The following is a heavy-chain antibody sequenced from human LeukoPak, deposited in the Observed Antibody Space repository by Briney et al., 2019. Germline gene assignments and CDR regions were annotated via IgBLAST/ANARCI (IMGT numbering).Heavy chain of an antibody. Sequence: ASVKVPCKASGYTFTGYYMHWVRQAPGQGLEWMGWINPNSGGTNYAQKFQGRVTMTRDTSISTAYVELSRLRSDDTAVYYCARGPFRDYDFWSGYYLNAFDIWGQGTMVTVSS. D-gene: IGHD3-3*01. J-gene: IGHJ3*02. CDR1: GYTFTGYY. V-gene: IGHV1-2*02. CDR3: ARGPFRDYDFWSGYYLNAFDI. CDR2: INPNSGGT.